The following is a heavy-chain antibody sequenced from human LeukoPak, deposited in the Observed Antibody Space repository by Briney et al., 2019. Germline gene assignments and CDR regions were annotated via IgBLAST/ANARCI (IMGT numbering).Heavy chain of an antibody. D-gene: IGHD2-2*01. CDR2: IRSEAYGGTT. CDR1: GFTFGDYA. V-gene: IGHV3-49*04. CDR3: TRDLCSSTSCYAPFDY. Sequence: AGGSLRLSCTASGFTFGDYAMSWVRQAPGKGLEWVAFIRSEAYGGTTEYAASVKGRFTISRDDSKSIAYLQMNSLKTEDTAVYYCTRDLCSSTSCYAPFDYWGQGTLVTVSS. J-gene: IGHJ4*02.